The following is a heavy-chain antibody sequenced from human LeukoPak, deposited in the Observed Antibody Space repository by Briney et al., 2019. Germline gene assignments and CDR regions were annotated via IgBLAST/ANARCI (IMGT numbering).Heavy chain of an antibody. V-gene: IGHV1-69*05. CDR2: IIPIFGTA. Sequence: ASVKVSCKASGGTFSNYAISWVRQAPGQGLEWMGRIIPIFGTANYAQKFQGRVTITTDESTSTAYMELSSLRSEDTVVYYCASSYDYVWGRDYWGQGTLVTVSS. J-gene: IGHJ4*02. CDR3: ASSYDYVWGRDY. D-gene: IGHD3-16*01. CDR1: GGTFSNYA.